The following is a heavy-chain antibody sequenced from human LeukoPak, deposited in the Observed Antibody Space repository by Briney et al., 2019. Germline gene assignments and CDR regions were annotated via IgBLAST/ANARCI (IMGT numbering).Heavy chain of an antibody. J-gene: IGHJ3*02. CDR3: ARVLRYFDWLLAAGAFDI. CDR2: IIPIFGTA. Sequence: ASVKVFCKASGGTFSSYAISWVRQAPGQGLEWMGGIIPIFGTANYAQKFQGRVTITADESTSTAYMELSSLRSEDTAVYYCARVLRYFDWLLAAGAFDIWGQGTMVTVSS. CDR1: GGTFSSYA. D-gene: IGHD3-9*01. V-gene: IGHV1-69*01.